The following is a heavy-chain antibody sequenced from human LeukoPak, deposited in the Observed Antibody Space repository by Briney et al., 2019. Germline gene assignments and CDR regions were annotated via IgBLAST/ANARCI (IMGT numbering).Heavy chain of an antibody. Sequence: PGRSLRLSCAASGFTFSSYAMHWVRQAPGKGLEWVAVISYDGSNKYYADSVKGRFTISRDNSKNTLYLQMNSLRAEDTAVYYCARELAYYDSSGYSSFDYWGQGTLVTVSS. V-gene: IGHV3-30*04. CDR3: ARELAYYDSSGYSSFDY. CDR2: ISYDGSNK. CDR1: GFTFSSYA. D-gene: IGHD3-22*01. J-gene: IGHJ4*02.